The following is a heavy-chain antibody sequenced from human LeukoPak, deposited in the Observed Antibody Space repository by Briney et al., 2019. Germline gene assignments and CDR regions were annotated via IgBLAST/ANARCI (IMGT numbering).Heavy chain of an antibody. CDR2: VNHSGSA. J-gene: IGHJ4*02. Sequence: SETLSLTCAVSGGSFSGYYWTWIRQPPGKGLEWIGEVNHSGSANYNPSLKSRVTISLDTSKNQFSLKLSSVTAADTAVYYCARGQGTVTTHWGQGTLVTVSS. CDR3: ARGQGTVTTH. V-gene: IGHV4-34*01. D-gene: IGHD4-17*01. CDR1: GGSFSGYY.